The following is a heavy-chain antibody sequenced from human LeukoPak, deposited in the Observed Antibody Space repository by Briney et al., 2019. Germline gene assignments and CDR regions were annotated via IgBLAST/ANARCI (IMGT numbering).Heavy chain of an antibody. Sequence: GGSLGLSCAASGFTFSSYWMHWVRQAPGKGLVWVSRINSDGSSTIYADSVKGRFTISRDNAKNTLYLQMNSLRAEDTAVYYCARGVAGNWFDPWGQGTLVTVSS. CDR3: ARGVAGNWFDP. V-gene: IGHV3-74*01. J-gene: IGHJ5*02. CDR2: INSDGSST. D-gene: IGHD1-1*01. CDR1: GFTFSSYW.